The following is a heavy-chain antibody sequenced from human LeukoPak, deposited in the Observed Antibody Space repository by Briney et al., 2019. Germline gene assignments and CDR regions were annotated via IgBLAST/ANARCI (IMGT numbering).Heavy chain of an antibody. V-gene: IGHV4-31*03. D-gene: IGHD3-9*01. Sequence: TLSLTCTVSGGSISSGGYYWSWIRQHPGKGLEWIGYIYYSGSTYYNPSLKSRVTISVPTSKNQFSLRLSSVTAADTAVYYCARAFRLSDILTGYYPGGGFDPWGQGTLVTVSS. J-gene: IGHJ5*02. CDR2: IYYSGST. CDR1: GGSISSGGYY. CDR3: ARAFRLSDILTGYYPGGGFDP.